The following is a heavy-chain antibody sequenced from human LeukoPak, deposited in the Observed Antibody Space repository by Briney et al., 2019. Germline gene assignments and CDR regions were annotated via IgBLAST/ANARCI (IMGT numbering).Heavy chain of an antibody. Sequence: PGGSLRLSCAASGFTFSDYYMSWIRQAPGKGLEWVSYISSSGSTIYYADSVKGRFTISRDNAKNSLYLQMNSLRAEDTAVYYCASTPSGVVTATPHYWGQGTLVTVSS. CDR1: GFTFSDYY. D-gene: IGHD2-21*02. V-gene: IGHV3-11*04. CDR2: ISSSGSTI. CDR3: ASTPSGVVTATPHY. J-gene: IGHJ4*02.